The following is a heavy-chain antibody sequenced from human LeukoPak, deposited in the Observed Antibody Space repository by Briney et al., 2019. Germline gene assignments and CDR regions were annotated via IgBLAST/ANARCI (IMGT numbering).Heavy chain of an antibody. J-gene: IGHJ6*03. CDR3: ARKLSYDYVWGSYRYTGYYYMGV. Sequence: GASVKVSCKASGYTFTSYAMNWVRQAPGQGLEWMGWINTNTGNPTYAQGFTGRFVFSLDTSVSTAYLQISSLKAEDTAVYYCARKLSYDYVWGSYRYTGYYYMGVWGKGTTVTVSS. D-gene: IGHD3-16*02. CDR1: GYTFTSYA. V-gene: IGHV7-4-1*02. CDR2: INTNTGNP.